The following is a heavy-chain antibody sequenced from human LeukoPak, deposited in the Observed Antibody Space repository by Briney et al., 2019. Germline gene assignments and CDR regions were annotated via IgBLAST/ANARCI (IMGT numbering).Heavy chain of an antibody. Sequence: GGSLRLSCAASRFTFSSYWMSWVRQAPGKGLEWVSYISSSSSTIYYADSVKGRFTISRDNAKNSLYLQMNSLRAEDTAVYYCARQKSTVTTGAYYYYMDVWGKGTTVTVSS. D-gene: IGHD4-17*01. J-gene: IGHJ6*03. CDR3: ARQKSTVTTGAYYYYMDV. V-gene: IGHV3-48*01. CDR1: RFTFSSYW. CDR2: ISSSSSTI.